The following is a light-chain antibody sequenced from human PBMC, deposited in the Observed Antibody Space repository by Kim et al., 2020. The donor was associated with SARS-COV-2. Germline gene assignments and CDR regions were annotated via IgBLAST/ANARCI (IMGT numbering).Light chain of an antibody. CDR3: QNYYSAPNT. V-gene: IGKV1-27*01. J-gene: IGKJ5*01. CDR2: AAS. Sequence: DIQMTQSPSSLSASIGDRVTITCRSSQGISNYLAWYQQKPGKVPELLIYAASTLQSGVPSRFSGSGSGTVFTLTISSLQAEDVATYYCQNYYSAPNTFGQGTRLEIK. CDR1: QGISNY.